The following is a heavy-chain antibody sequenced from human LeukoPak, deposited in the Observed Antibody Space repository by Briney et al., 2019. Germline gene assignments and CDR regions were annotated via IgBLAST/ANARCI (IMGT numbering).Heavy chain of an antibody. CDR3: AKGRWELLTDAFDI. J-gene: IGHJ3*02. CDR2: ISPNGVIT. Sequence: GGSLRLSCAASGFTFSSHGMNWVRQAPGKGLEWVSGISPNGVITYYADSVKGRFTISRDNSKGTVYLQMNSLRPEDTAVYYCAKGRWELLTDAFDIWGQGTMVTVSS. V-gene: IGHV3-23*01. CDR1: GFTFSSHG. D-gene: IGHD1-26*01.